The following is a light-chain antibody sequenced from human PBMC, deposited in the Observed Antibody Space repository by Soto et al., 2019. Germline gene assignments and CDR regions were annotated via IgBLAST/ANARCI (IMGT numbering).Light chain of an antibody. CDR3: ATWDSRLRALL. Sequence: QSVLTQPPSASGTPGQRVTISCSGSSSNIGSNTVNWYQQLPGTAPKLFIHTNNQRPSGIPDRFSGSKSGTSATLGITGLQAGDEGDYYCATWDSRLRALLFGGGTKLTVL. CDR2: TNN. J-gene: IGLJ2*01. CDR1: SSNIGSNT. V-gene: IGLV1-44*01.